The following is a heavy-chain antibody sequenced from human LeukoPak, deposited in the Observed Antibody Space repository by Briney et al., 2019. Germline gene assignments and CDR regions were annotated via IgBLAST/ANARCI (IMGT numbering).Heavy chain of an antibody. V-gene: IGHV4-34*01. Sequence: SETLSLTCAVYGGSFSGYYWSWIRQPPGKGLEWIGEINHSGSTNYNPSLKSRVTISVDTSKNQFSLKLSSVTAADTAVYYCARRYYGSGSYYKVHRGWFDPWGQGTLVTVSS. CDR1: GGSFSGYY. J-gene: IGHJ5*02. CDR2: INHSGST. CDR3: ARRYYGSGSYYKVHRGWFDP. D-gene: IGHD3-10*01.